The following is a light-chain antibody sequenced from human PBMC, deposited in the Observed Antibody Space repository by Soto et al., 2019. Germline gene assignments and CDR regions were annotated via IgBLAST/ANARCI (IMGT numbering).Light chain of an antibody. CDR2: EVS. J-gene: IGLJ1*01. Sequence: ALTQPASVSGSPGQSITISCTGTSRDVGGYNYVSWYQQHPGKAPKLMIYEVSNRPSGVSNRFSGSKSGNTASLTISGLQAEDEADYYCSSYTSSSIDYVFGTGTKRTVL. CDR3: SSYTSSSIDYV. CDR1: SRDVGGYNY. V-gene: IGLV2-14*01.